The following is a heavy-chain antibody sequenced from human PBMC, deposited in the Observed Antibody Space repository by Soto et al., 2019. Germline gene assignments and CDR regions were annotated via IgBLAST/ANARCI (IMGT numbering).Heavy chain of an antibody. CDR1: GFTVSSNY. V-gene: IGHV3-53*01. D-gene: IGHD4-17*01. Sequence: EVQLVESGGGLIQPGGSLRLSCAASGFTVSSNYMSWVRQAPGKGLEWVSVIYSGGSTYYADSVKGRFTISRDNSKNTLYLQVNSLRAEDTAVYYCASGALRWTSDAFDIWGPGTMVTVSS. CDR2: IYSGGST. CDR3: ASGALRWTSDAFDI. J-gene: IGHJ3*02.